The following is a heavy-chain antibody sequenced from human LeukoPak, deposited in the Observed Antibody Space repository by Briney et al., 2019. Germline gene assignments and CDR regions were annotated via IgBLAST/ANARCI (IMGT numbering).Heavy chain of an antibody. CDR2: IYHSGST. V-gene: IGHV4-4*02. CDR1: GGSISSSNW. CDR3: VREVPLGDGYYYYGMDV. D-gene: IGHD3-10*01. J-gene: IGHJ6*04. Sequence: PSETLSLTCAVSGGSISSSNWWSWVRQPPGKGLEWIGEIYHSGSTIYNPSLKSRVTISVDKSKNQFSLKLSSVTAADTAVYYCVREVPLGDGYYYYGMDVWGKGTTVTVSS.